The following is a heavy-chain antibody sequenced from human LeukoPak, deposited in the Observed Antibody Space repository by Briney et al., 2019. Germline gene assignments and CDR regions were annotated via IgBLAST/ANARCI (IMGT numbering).Heavy chain of an antibody. Sequence: GRSLRLSCAASGFTFSSYGMHWVRQAPGKGLEWVAVIWYDGSNKYYADSVKGRFTISRDNSKNTLYLQMSSLRAEDTAVYYCARDSGYSYGYEDYWGQGTLVTVSS. CDR1: GFTFSSYG. J-gene: IGHJ4*02. V-gene: IGHV3-33*01. D-gene: IGHD5-18*01. CDR2: IWYDGSNK. CDR3: ARDSGYSYGYEDY.